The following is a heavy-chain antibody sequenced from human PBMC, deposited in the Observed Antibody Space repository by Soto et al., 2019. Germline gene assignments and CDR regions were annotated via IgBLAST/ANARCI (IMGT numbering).Heavy chain of an antibody. CDR2: INHSGST. J-gene: IGHJ3*02. V-gene: IGHV4-34*01. D-gene: IGHD2-15*01. CDR1: GGSFSGYY. Sequence: SETLSLTCAVYGGSFSGYYWSWIRQPPGKWLEWIREINHSGSTNYNPSLKSRVTISVDTSKNQFSLKLSSVTAADTAVYYCARDLLRGYCSGGSCYRDAFDIWGQGTMVTVSS. CDR3: ARDLLRGYCSGGSCYRDAFDI.